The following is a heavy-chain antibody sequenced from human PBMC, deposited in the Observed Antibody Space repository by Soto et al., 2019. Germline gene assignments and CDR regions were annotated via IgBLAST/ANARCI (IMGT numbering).Heavy chain of an antibody. CDR3: AGLDGYYHYMDA. Sequence: SETLSLTCTVSGGSISSEYWTWIRQRPGKGLEWIGYIYYSGSTNYNPSLKSRVTISVATSKTQFSLKLSSVTAADTAVYYCAGLDGYYHYMDARRNGPPVTVS. J-gene: IGHJ6*03. V-gene: IGHV4-59*08. CDR1: GGSISSEY. CDR2: IYYSGST.